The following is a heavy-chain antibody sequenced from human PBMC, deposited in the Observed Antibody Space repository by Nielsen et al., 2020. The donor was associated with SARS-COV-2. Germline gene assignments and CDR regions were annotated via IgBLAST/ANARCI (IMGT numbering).Heavy chain of an antibody. CDR1: GFTLSNYW. D-gene: IGHD1-26*01. CDR2: INTDGTST. CDR3: ARERGLYGKWGWFDP. Sequence: GESLKISCAASGFTLSNYWMHWVRQVPGKGLVWVSRINTDGTSTAYADYVEGRFTISRDNAKNSLYLQMNSLGAEDTAVYYCARERGLYGKWGWFDPWGQGTLVTVSS. J-gene: IGHJ5*02. V-gene: IGHV3-74*01.